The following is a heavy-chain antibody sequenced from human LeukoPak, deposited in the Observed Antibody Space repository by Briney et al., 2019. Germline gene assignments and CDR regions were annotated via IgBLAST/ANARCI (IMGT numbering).Heavy chain of an antibody. Sequence: PGGSLRLSCAASGFTLGAFAMHWVRHAPGKGLEWVSLIDKDVRKPYYADSAKGRFTISRDNSKNSLYLQMTSLRTEDTALYYCATWAFYHSLDVWGQGATVTVSS. CDR3: ATWAFYHSLDV. J-gene: IGHJ6*02. CDR2: IDKDVRKP. V-gene: IGHV3-43*02. CDR1: GFTLGAFA. D-gene: IGHD1-26*01.